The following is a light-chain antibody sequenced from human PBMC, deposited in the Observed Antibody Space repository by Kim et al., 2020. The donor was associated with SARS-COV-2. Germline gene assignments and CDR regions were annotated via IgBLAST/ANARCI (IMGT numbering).Light chain of an antibody. V-gene: IGKV1-33*01. Sequence: IQMTQSPPSLPASIGDRVTITCQASQDISNYFNWYQQKPGVAPRALIFDASNLATGVPSRFSGSGSGTNFTLRITSLQPEDIATYYCQQYHSLPIPFGQGTRLEIK. J-gene: IGKJ5*01. CDR2: DAS. CDR3: QQYHSLPIP. CDR1: QDISNY.